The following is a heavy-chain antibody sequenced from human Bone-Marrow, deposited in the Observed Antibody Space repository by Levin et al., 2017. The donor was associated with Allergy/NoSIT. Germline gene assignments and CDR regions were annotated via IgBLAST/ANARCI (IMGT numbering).Heavy chain of an antibody. D-gene: IGHD1-7*01. CDR1: GFSLTTSGVG. CDR2: IYWDDDK. J-gene: IGHJ4*02. CDR3: AHRRTGVSQWNYGDFDY. V-gene: IGHV2-5*02. Sequence: SGPTLVKPTQTLTLTCTFSGFSLTTSGVGVGWIRQPPGKAPECLALIYWDDDKRYSPSLKSRLTITKDTSKNQVVLTMTNMDPVDTATYYCAHRRTGVSQWNYGDFDYWGQGTLLTVSS.